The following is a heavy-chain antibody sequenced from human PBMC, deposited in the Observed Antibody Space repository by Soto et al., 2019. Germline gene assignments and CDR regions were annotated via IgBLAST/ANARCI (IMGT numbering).Heavy chain of an antibody. Sequence: PSETLSLTCTVSGGSISSYYWSWIRQPPGKGLEWIGYIYYSGSTNYNPSLKSRVTISVDTSKNQFSLKLSSVTAADTAVYYCARLSHGDALDIWGQGTMVTVSS. J-gene: IGHJ3*02. CDR1: GGSISSYY. CDR2: IYYSGST. V-gene: IGHV4-59*08. CDR3: ARLSHGDALDI.